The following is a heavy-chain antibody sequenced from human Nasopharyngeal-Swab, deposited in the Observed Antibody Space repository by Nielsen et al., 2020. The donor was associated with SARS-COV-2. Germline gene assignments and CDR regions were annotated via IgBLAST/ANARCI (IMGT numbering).Heavy chain of an antibody. Sequence: GSLRLSCTVSGGSISSYYWSWIRQPPGKGLEWIGYIYYSGSTNYNPSLKSRVTISVDTSKNQFSLKLGSVTAADTAVYYCAREGSTSPWNGYYYGMDVWGQGTTVTVSS. CDR3: AREGSTSPWNGYYYGMDV. D-gene: IGHD2-2*01. CDR1: GGSISSYY. J-gene: IGHJ6*02. CDR2: IYYSGST. V-gene: IGHV4-59*01.